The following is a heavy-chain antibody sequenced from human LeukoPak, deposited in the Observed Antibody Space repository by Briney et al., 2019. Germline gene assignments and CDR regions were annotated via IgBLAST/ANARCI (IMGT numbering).Heavy chain of an antibody. CDR2: ISGSDSRT. V-gene: IGHV3-23*01. J-gene: IGHJ4*02. D-gene: IGHD3-22*01. CDR3: AKDRGDYHDSGGFDY. CDR1: GFTFSRYA. Sequence: GGSLRLSCAASGFTFSRYAMTWVRQAPGKGLEWVSVISGSDSRTGYADSVKGRLTISRDNSKNTLYLQMNSLRAEDTAVYYCAKDRGDYHDSGGFDYWGQGTLVTVSS.